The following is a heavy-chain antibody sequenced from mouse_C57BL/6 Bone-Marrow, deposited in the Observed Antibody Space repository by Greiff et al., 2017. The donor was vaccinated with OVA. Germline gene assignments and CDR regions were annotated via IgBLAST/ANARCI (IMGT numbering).Heavy chain of an antibody. Sequence: EVMLVESGGGLVKPGGSLKLSCAASGFTFSSYAMSWVRQTPEKRLEWVATISDGGSYTYYPDNVKGRFTISRDNAKNNLYLQMSHLKSEDTAMYYCARVIITTVVAPYWYFDVWGTGTTVTVSS. CDR3: ARVIITTVVAPYWYFDV. J-gene: IGHJ1*03. CDR1: GFTFSSYA. D-gene: IGHD1-1*01. CDR2: ISDGGSYT. V-gene: IGHV5-4*03.